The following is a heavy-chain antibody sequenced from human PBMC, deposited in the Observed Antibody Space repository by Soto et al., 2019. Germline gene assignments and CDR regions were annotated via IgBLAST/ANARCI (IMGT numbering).Heavy chain of an antibody. J-gene: IGHJ4*02. V-gene: IGHV3-15*01. Sequence: EVELVESGGVLVKPGGSLRLSCAASGFAFTNAWMTCVRQAPGKALEWVGRIRSQIDGGTTDYAAPVKGRFTISRDDSKNTLYLQMNSLKTEDTAVYYCTTVAYGEYVSDYWGQGTLVTVSS. D-gene: IGHD4-17*01. CDR3: TTVAYGEYVSDY. CDR2: IRSQIDGGTT. CDR1: GFAFTNAW.